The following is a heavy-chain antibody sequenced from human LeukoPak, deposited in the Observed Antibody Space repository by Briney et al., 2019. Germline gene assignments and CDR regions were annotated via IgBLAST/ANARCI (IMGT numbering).Heavy chain of an antibody. D-gene: IGHD2-2*01. Sequence: SETLSLTCTVSGGSISSSSYYWGWIRQPPGKGLEWIGSIYYSGSTYYNPSLKGRVTISVDTSKNQFSLKLSSVTAADTAVYYCARETPLDQYYFDYWGQGTLVTVSS. CDR3: ARETPLDQYYFDY. CDR2: IYYSGST. CDR1: GGSISSSSYY. V-gene: IGHV4-39*07. J-gene: IGHJ4*02.